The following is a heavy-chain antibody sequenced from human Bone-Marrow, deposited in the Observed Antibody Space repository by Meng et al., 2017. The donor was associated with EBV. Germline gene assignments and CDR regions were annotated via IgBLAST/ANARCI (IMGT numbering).Heavy chain of an antibody. CDR1: GYTFSNYG. CDR3: ARIGRFCGGDCYADY. CDR2: ISGYDGNT. D-gene: IGHD2-21*01. V-gene: IGHV1-18*01. Sequence: QVQLVTSGAEVKKPGASVKVFCKASGYTFSNYGIAWVRQAPGQGLEWMGWISGYDGNTNYEQKFQGRVTMTTDTSTSTAYMDLRSLRSDDTAVYYCARIGRFCGGDCYADYWGQGTLVTVPQ. J-gene: IGHJ4*02.